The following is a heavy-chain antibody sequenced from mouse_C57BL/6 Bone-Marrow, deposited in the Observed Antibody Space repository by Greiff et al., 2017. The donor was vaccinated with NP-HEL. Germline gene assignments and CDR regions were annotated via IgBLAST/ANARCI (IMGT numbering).Heavy chain of an antibody. CDR2: IDPENGNT. V-gene: IGHV14-1*02. CDR3: ARGYGCCYED. D-gene: IGHD1-1*01. CDR1: GFNIKDYY. Sequence: EVHLQQSGAELVRPGASVKLSCTASGFNIKDYYMHWVKQRPEPGLEWIGWIDPENGNTKYAPKFQGKATIPADPSSTTAYLQRSSLTSEDTAGYYWARGYGCCYEDGGQGTTVTVSA. J-gene: IGHJ1*01.